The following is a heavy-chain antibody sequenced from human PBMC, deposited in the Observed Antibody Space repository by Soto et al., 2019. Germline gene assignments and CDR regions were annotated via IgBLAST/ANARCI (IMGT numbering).Heavy chain of an antibody. CDR3: ARHVPAAGYYYGMDV. D-gene: IGHD2-2*01. CDR2: IISIFGTA. CDR1: GGTFSSYA. Sequence: SVKVSCTASGGTFSSYAISWVRQAPGQGLEWMGGIISIFGTANYAQKFQGRVTITADESTSTAYMELSSLRSEDTAVYYCARHVPAAGYYYGMDVWGQGTTVTVSS. J-gene: IGHJ6*02. V-gene: IGHV1-69*13.